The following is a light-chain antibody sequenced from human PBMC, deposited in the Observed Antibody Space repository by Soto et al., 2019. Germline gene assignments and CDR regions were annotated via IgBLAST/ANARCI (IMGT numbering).Light chain of an antibody. CDR1: SSNIGARYD. CDR2: GST. V-gene: IGLV1-40*01. J-gene: IGLJ1*01. Sequence: QSVLTQPPSVSGAPGQRVTISCTGNSSNIGARYDVHWFQQLPGTAPKLLIFGSTNRPSGVPDRFSGSKSGTSASLAITGLQAEDEADYYCQSFDRSLSYVFGGGTKVTVL. CDR3: QSFDRSLSYV.